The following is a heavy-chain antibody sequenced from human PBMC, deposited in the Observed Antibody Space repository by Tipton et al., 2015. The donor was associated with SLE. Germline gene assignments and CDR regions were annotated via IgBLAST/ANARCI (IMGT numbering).Heavy chain of an antibody. CDR3: ARGGVQNLDK. CDR2: INHSGST. CDR1: GGSISSGSYY. Sequence: TLSLTCAVSGGSISSGSYYWSWIRQPAGKGLEWIGEINHSGSTYYNPSLKSRVTISVDTSKNQFSLKLSSVTAADTAVYYCARGGVQNLDKWGQGALVTVSS. V-gene: IGHV4-61*09. J-gene: IGHJ4*02.